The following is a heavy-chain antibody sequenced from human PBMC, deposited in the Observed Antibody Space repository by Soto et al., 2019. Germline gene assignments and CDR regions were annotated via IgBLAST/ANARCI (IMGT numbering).Heavy chain of an antibody. J-gene: IGHJ6*01. CDR2: ISYDGSNK. CDR3: AREVVAARHYGMDV. V-gene: IGHV3-30-3*01. CDR1: GFTCSSYA. Sequence: PGGSLRLSCAASGFTCSSYAMHWVRQAPGKGLEWVAVISYDGSNKYYADSVKGRFTISRDNSKNTLYLQMNSLRAEDTAVYYRAREVVAARHYGMDVWGQGTTVTVFS. D-gene: IGHD2-15*01.